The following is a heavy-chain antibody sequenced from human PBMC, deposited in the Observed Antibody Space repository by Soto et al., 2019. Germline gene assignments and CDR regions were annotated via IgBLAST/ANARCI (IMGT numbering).Heavy chain of an antibody. CDR3: ARDSYDFWSGYPGHYYYYYGMDV. CDR1: GYTFTSYG. CDR2: ISAYNGNT. D-gene: IGHD3-3*01. J-gene: IGHJ6*02. V-gene: IGHV1-18*01. Sequence: GASVKVSCKASGYTFTSYGISWVRQAPGQGLEWMGWISAYNGNTNYAQKLQGRVTMTTDTSTSTAYMELRSLRSDDTAVYYCARDSYDFWSGYPGHYYYYYGMDVWGQGTTVTVS.